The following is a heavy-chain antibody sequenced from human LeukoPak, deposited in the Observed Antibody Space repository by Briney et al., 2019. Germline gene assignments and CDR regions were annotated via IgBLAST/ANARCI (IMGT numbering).Heavy chain of an antibody. D-gene: IGHD5-18*01. CDR2: IWYDGSNK. CDR1: GFTFSSYG. Sequence: GGSLRLSCAASGFTFSSYGMHWVRQAPGKGLEWVAVIWYDGSNKYYADSVRGRFTISRDNSKNTLYLQMNSLRAEDTAVYYCARPLTPLHTAMSKGAFDIWGQGTMVTVSS. CDR3: ARPLTPLHTAMSKGAFDI. V-gene: IGHV3-33*08. J-gene: IGHJ3*02.